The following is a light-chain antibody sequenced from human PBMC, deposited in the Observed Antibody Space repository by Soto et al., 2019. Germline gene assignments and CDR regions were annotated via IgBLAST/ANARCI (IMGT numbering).Light chain of an antibody. J-gene: IGLJ1*01. CDR1: SSNIGAGYD. V-gene: IGLV1-40*01. CDR3: QSFDIRLNGYV. CDR2: VNS. Sequence: QSVLTQPPSVSGAPGQRVTISCTGSSSNIGAGYDVHWYQQLPGTAPKLLIYVNSNRPSGVPDRFSGSKSGTSASLAITGLQAEDEADYYCQSFDIRLNGYVFGTGTKVTVL.